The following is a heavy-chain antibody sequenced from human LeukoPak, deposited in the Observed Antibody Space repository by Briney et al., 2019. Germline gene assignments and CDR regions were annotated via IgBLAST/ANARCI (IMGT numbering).Heavy chain of an antibody. V-gene: IGHV3-7*01. CDR2: IKQDGSEK. J-gene: IGHJ4*02. CDR3: ARVSSLITVAGTFDY. D-gene: IGHD6-19*01. Sequence: GGSLRLSCAASGFTFSSYWMSWFRQAPGKGLEWVANIKQDGSEKYYVDSVKGRFTISRDNAKNSLYLQVNSLRAEDTAVYYCARVSSLITVAGTFDYWGQGTLVTVSS. CDR1: GFTFSSYW.